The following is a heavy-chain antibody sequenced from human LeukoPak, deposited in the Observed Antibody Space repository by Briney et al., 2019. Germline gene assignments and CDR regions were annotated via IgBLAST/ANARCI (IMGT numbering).Heavy chain of an antibody. D-gene: IGHD2-2*02. CDR2: IYPGDSDT. J-gene: IGHJ5*02. V-gene: IGHV5-51*01. CDR1: GYSFTSYW. CDR3: ARPLLGYCSSASCYTFDP. Sequence: GESLKISCKGSGYSFTSYWIGWVRQMPGKGLEWMGIIYPGDSDTRYSPSFQGQVTISADKSISTAYLQWSSLKASDTAMYYCARPLLGYCSSASCYTFDPWGQGTLVTVSS.